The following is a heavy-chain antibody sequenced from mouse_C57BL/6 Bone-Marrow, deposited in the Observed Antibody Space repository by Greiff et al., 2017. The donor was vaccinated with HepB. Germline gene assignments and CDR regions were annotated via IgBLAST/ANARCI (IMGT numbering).Heavy chain of an antibody. Sequence: VQLQQPGAELVKPGASVKLSCKASGYTFTSYWMQWVKQRPGQGLEWIGEIDPSDSYTNYNQKFKGKATLTVATSSSTAYMQLSSLTSEDSAVYYCAREGYYGSSHFAYWGQGTLVTVSA. CDR1: GYTFTSYW. D-gene: IGHD1-1*01. CDR3: AREGYYGSSHFAY. CDR2: IDPSDSYT. J-gene: IGHJ3*01. V-gene: IGHV1-50*01.